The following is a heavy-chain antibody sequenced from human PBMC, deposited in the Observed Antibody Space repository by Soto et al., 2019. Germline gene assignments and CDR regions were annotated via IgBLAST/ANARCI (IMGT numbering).Heavy chain of an antibody. D-gene: IGHD6-19*01. V-gene: IGHV1-46*01. J-gene: IGHJ4*02. Sequence: ASVKVSCKASGYTFISYYMHWVRQAPGQGLEWMGIINPSGGSTSYAQKFQGRVTMTRDTSTSTVYMELSSLRSEDTAVYYCASSSGWYGNFDYWGQGTLVTVSS. CDR2: INPSGGST. CDR1: GYTFISYY. CDR3: ASSSGWYGNFDY.